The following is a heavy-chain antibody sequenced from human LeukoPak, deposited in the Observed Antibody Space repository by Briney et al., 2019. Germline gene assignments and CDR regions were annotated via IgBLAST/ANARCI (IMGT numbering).Heavy chain of an antibody. D-gene: IGHD2-21*02. J-gene: IGHJ4*02. CDR1: GFTFRRHW. CDR2: MRDDGSEE. CDR3: AKGGTYCGSDCYGTNY. V-gene: IGHV3-7*01. Sequence: SGGSLRLSCAASGFTFRRHWMSWVRQAPGKGLEWVANMRDDGSEEFYVNSVKGRFTISRDNAKNSLYLQMDSLRAEDTAVYYCAKGGTYCGSDCYGTNYWGQGTLVTVSS.